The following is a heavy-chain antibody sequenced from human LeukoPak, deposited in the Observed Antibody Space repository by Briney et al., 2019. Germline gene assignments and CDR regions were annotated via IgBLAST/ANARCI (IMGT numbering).Heavy chain of an antibody. D-gene: IGHD1-26*01. CDR3: AKDLLEQWELLIFDY. V-gene: IGHV3-23*01. Sequence: GGSLRLSCAASGFTFSNYGLSWVRQAPGKGLEWVSGITGSGGSTYYADSVKGRFTISRDNSKNTLYLQMNSLRAEDTAVYYCAKDLLEQWELLIFDYWGQGTLVTVSS. J-gene: IGHJ4*02. CDR2: ITGSGGST. CDR1: GFTFSNYG.